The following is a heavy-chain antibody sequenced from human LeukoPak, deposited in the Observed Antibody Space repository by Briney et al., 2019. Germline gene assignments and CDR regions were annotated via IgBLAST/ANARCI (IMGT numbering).Heavy chain of an antibody. D-gene: IGHD3-22*01. CDR1: GFTFSSYS. V-gene: IGHV3-21*01. CDR2: ISSSSSYI. J-gene: IGHJ4*02. CDR3: AKLDRSGYYSGYFDY. Sequence: GGSLRLSCAASGFTFSSYSMNWVRQAPGKGLEWVSSISSSSSYIYYADSVKGRFTNSRDNSKNTLYLQMNSLRAEDTAVYYCAKLDRSGYYSGYFDYWGQGTLVTVSS.